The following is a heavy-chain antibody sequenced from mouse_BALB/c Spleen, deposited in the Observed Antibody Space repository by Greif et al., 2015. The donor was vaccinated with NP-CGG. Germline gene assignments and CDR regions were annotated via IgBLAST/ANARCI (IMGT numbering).Heavy chain of an antibody. V-gene: IGHV5-4*02. CDR2: ISDGGSYT. CDR3: ARDGDYGPAMDY. Sequence: EVKVVESGGGLVKPGGSLKLPCAASGFTLSDYYMYWVRQTPEKRLEWVATISDGGSYTYYPDSVKGRFTISRDNAKNNLYLQMSSLKSEDTAMYYCARDGDYGPAMDYWGQGTSVTVSS. CDR1: GFTLSDYY. D-gene: IGHD1-2*01. J-gene: IGHJ4*01.